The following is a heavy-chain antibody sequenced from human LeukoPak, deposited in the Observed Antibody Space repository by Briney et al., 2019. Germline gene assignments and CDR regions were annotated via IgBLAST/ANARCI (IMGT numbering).Heavy chain of an antibody. Sequence: PGGSLRLSCAASGFTFDDYAMHWVRQAPGKGLEWVSGISWNSGSIGYADSVKGRFTISRDNAKNSLYLQMNSLRAEDTALYYCAKDPSSGWYGGGYFDYWGQGTLVTVSS. CDR2: ISWNSGSI. CDR3: AKDPSSGWYGGGYFDY. V-gene: IGHV3-9*01. D-gene: IGHD6-19*01. J-gene: IGHJ4*02. CDR1: GFTFDDYA.